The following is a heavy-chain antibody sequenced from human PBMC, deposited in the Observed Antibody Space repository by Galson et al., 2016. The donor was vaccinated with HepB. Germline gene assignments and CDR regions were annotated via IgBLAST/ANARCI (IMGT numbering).Heavy chain of an antibody. Sequence: SLRLSCAASGFSFSTYGMHWVRQAPGKGLEWVAVISYDGSKSYYADSVEGRFTISRDNSKNTVSLQMNSLRAEDTAVYYCARTNDFWSGYLHGDVWGKGTTVTVSS. J-gene: IGHJ6*04. CDR3: ARTNDFWSGYLHGDV. V-gene: IGHV3-30*03. CDR2: ISYDGSKS. CDR1: GFSFSTYG. D-gene: IGHD3-3*01.